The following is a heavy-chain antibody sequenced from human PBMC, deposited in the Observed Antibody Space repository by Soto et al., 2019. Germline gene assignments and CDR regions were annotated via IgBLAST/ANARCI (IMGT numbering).Heavy chain of an antibody. J-gene: IGHJ4*02. CDR3: ATGLVFGVVTESYIDY. D-gene: IGHD3-3*01. Sequence: ASETLSLTCAVSGGSISSGGYSWSWIRQPPGKGLDWIGYIYHSGSTYYNPSLKRRVTISVDRSKNQFSLKLSSVTAADTAVYYCATGLVFGVVTESYIDYWGQGTLVT. CDR1: GGSISSGGYS. CDR2: IYHSGST. V-gene: IGHV4-30-2*01.